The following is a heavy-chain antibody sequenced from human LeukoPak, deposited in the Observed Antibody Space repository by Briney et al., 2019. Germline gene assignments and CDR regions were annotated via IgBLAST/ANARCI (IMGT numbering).Heavy chain of an antibody. CDR1: GGPISSGGFS. CDR3: ARDRAGLGLLDF. Sequence: SETLSLTCTVSGGPISSGGFSWPWIRQPPGKGLEWIGYIFQSGSPSYNPSLRSRVTISVDTSTYQFSLRLNSVTAADTAMYYCARDRAGLGLLDFWGQGTMVIVFS. J-gene: IGHJ3*01. D-gene: IGHD1-26*01. CDR2: IFQSGSP. V-gene: IGHV4-30-2*01.